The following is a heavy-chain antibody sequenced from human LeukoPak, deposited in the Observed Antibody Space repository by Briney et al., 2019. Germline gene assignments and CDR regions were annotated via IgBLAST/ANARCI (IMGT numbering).Heavy chain of an antibody. Sequence: GGSLRLSCAASGFTFSTYALSWVRQAPGKGLEWVSAISGRGVSTSYADSVRGRFTISRDNSKNTLYLQMNSLRAEDTAVYYCAKAASGNWNDVSDYCGQGTLVTVSS. CDR1: GFTFSTYA. D-gene: IGHD1-20*01. V-gene: IGHV3-23*01. CDR3: AKAASGNWNDVSDY. CDR2: ISGRGVST. J-gene: IGHJ4*02.